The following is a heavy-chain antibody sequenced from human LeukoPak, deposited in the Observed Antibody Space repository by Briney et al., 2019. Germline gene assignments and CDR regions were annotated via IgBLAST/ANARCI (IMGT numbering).Heavy chain of an antibody. CDR1: GFTFSSYA. D-gene: IGHD3/OR15-3a*01. CDR3: AKGDWLTSPGRYYFDD. V-gene: IGHV3-23*01. CDR2: ISGSGGST. Sequence: GGSLRLSCAASGFTFSSYAMSWVRQAPGKGLEWVSAISGSGGSTYYADSVKGRFTISRDNSKNTLYLQMNSLRAEDTAVYHCAKGDWLTSPGRYYFDDWGQGTLVTVSS. J-gene: IGHJ4*02.